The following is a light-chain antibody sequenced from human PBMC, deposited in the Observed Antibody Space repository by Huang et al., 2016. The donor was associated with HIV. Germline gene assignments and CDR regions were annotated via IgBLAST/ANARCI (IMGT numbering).Light chain of an antibody. CDR2: LGS. Sequence: DIVMTQSPLSLPATPGAPAFISCNSSQSLLRSSGYNYLDWYLQKPGQSPQLLIYLGSNRAYGVPYRLSGIEAGTDFTLRISRVEAGEVWVYYCMQGLQTPYTVGQETNLGIK. V-gene: IGKV2-28*01. CDR1: QSLLRSSGYNY. J-gene: IGKJ2*01. CDR3: MQGLQTPYT.